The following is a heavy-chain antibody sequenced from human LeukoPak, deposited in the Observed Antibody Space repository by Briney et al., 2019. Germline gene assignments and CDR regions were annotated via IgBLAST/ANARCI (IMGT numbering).Heavy chain of an antibody. V-gene: IGHV1-2*02. CDR3: ARLYSSGWMTYYYYYGMDV. D-gene: IGHD6-19*01. J-gene: IGHJ6*02. CDR1: GYTFTGYY. Sequence: ASVKVSCKASGYTFTGYYMHWVRQAPGQGLEWMGWINPNSGGTNYAQKFQGRVTMTRDTSISTAYMELSRLRSDDTAVYYCARLYSSGWMTYYYYYGMDVWGQGTTVTVSS. CDR2: INPNSGGT.